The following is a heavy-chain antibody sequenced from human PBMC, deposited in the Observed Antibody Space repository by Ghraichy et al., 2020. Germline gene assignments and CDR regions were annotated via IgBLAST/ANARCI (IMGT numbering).Heavy chain of an antibody. CDR3: ARERGYYDSSGLLGY. CDR1: GFTFSSYS. CDR2: ISSSSSYI. J-gene: IGHJ4*02. V-gene: IGHV3-21*01. D-gene: IGHD3-22*01. Sequence: GGSLRLSCAASGFTFSSYSMNWVRQAPGKGLEWVSSISSSSSYIYYADSVKGRFTISRDNAKNSLYLQMNSLRAEDTAVYYCARERGYYDSSGLLGYWGQGTLVTVSS.